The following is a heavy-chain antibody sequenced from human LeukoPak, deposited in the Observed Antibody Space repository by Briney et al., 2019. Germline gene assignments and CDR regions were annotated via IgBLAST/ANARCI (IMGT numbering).Heavy chain of an antibody. D-gene: IGHD6-25*01. CDR2: INPNSGGT. J-gene: IGHJ6*02. Sequence: ASVKVSCKASGYTFTGYYMHWVRQAPGQGLEWMGWINPNSGGTNYAQKFQGRVTMTRDTSISTAYMELSRLRSEDTAVYYCASRRERDPYYYYGMDVWGQGTTVTVSS. CDR3: ASRRERDPYYYYGMDV. V-gene: IGHV1-2*02. CDR1: GYTFTGYY.